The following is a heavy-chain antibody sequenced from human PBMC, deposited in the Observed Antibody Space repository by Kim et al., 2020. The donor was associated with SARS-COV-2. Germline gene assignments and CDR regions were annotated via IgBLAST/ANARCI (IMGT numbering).Heavy chain of an antibody. Sequence: GYTSYAQKFQGRVTMTRDTSTSTAYMEMSSLRSEDTAIYYCATVAAQIPRWGQGTLVTISS. V-gene: IGHV1-46*01. CDR2: GYT. CDR3: ATVAAQIPR. J-gene: IGHJ4*02.